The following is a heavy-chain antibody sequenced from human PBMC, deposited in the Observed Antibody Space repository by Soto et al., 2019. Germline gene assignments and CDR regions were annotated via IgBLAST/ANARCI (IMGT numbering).Heavy chain of an antibody. CDR3: AKDRGIIVKAGDAFDV. CDR1: GFTLSMSA. Sequence: EVQLMESGGGLVQPGGSLRLSCASSGFTLSMSAANWVRQAPGKGLEWVSYISDSGDTTYYADSVKGRFTISRDRSKNTVSLQMDSLRAEDTAVYYCAKDRGIIVKAGDAFDVWGQGTKVTVSS. V-gene: IGHV3-23*01. CDR2: ISDSGDTT. D-gene: IGHD3-16*02. J-gene: IGHJ3*01.